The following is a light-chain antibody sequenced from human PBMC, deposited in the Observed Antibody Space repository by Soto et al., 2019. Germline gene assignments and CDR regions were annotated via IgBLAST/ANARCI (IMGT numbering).Light chain of an antibody. J-gene: IGKJ1*01. Sequence: EIVMTQSPLSLPVTPGEPASISCRSSQSLLHSDGYNCVDWYLQKTGQSPQLLMYSGSNRAPGVPGRCRGSGSGTDFTLTISRVDAEDVGVYYCMQSLQTPPTFGQGTRVES. CDR1: QSLLHSDGYNC. CDR3: MQSLQTPPT. CDR2: SGS. V-gene: IGKV2-28*01.